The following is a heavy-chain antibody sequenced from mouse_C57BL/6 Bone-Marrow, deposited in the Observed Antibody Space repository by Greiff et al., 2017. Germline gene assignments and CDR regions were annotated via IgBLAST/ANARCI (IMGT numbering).Heavy chain of an antibody. CDR1: GYTFTNYW. Sequence: QVHVKQSGAELVRPGTSVKMSCKASGYTFTNYWIGWAKQRPGHGLEWIGDIYPGGGYTNYNEKFKGKATLTADKSSSTAYMQFSSLTSEDSAIYYCARGRDSSGPFAYWGQGTLVTVSA. CDR3: ARGRDSSGPFAY. CDR2: IYPGGGYT. J-gene: IGHJ3*01. D-gene: IGHD3-2*02. V-gene: IGHV1-63*01.